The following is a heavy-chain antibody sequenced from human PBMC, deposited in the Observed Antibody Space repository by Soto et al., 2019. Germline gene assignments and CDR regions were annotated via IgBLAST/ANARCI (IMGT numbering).Heavy chain of an antibody. D-gene: IGHD6-19*01. Sequence: ASVKVSCKASGYTFTSYYMHWVRQAPGQGLEWMGIINPSGGSTSYAQKFQGRVTMTRDTSTSTVYMELSSLRFEDTAVYYCATALLAVAGNHWGQGTLVTVSS. CDR1: GYTFTSYY. CDR3: ATALLAVAGNH. V-gene: IGHV1-46*01. CDR2: INPSGGST. J-gene: IGHJ5*02.